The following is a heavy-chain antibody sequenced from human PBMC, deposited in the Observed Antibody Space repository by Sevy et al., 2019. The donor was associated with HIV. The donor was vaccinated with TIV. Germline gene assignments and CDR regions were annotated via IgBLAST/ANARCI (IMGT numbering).Heavy chain of an antibody. J-gene: IGHJ6*03. D-gene: IGHD6-19*01. Sequence: GGSLRLSCAASGFTFSSYAMHWVRQAPGKGLEWVAVISYDGSNKYYAASVKGRFTISRDNSKNTLYLQMNSLRAEDTAVYYCARGHRAVRYYYYMDVWGKGTTVTVSS. CDR3: ARGHRAVRYYYYMDV. V-gene: IGHV3-30-3*01. CDR2: ISYDGSNK. CDR1: GFTFSSYA.